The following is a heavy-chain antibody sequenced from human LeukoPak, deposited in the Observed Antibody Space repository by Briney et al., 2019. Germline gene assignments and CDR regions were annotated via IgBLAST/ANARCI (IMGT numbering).Heavy chain of an antibody. D-gene: IGHD2-2*02. V-gene: IGHV4-59*11. CDR3: AELVVPAAIPGVWFDP. J-gene: IGHJ5*02. Sequence: TETLSLTCTVSGGSISSHYWSWIRQPPGKGLEWIGYIYYSGSTNYNPSLKSRVTISVDTSKNQFSLKLSSAAAADTAVYYCAELVVPAAIPGVWFDPWGQGTLVTVSS. CDR2: IYYSGST. CDR1: GGSISSHY.